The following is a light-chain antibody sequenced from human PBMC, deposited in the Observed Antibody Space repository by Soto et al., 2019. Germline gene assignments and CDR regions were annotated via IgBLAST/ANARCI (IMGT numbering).Light chain of an antibody. CDR3: CSYTTSTTFD. J-gene: IGLJ1*01. CDR1: SSDVGAYNY. V-gene: IGLV2-14*01. Sequence: QSVLTQPASVSGSLGQSITISCSGTSSDVGAYNYVSWYQQYPGKAPKLMIYHVTDRPSGVSNRFSGSKSGNTASLTISGLQAEDYADYYSCSYTTSTTFDFGPVTELKVL. CDR2: HVT.